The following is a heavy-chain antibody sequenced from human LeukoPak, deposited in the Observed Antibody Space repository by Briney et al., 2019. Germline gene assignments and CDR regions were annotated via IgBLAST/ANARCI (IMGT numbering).Heavy chain of an antibody. Sequence: GGSLRLSCAASGFTFSDYYMSWIRQAPGKGLEWVSYISSSSYTNYADSVKGRFTISRDNAKNSLYLQMSTLRAEDTAVYYCARVLGLRGNYFDYWGQGTLVTVSS. V-gene: IGHV3-11*06. CDR1: GFTFSDYY. CDR2: ISSSSYT. D-gene: IGHD5/OR15-5a*01. J-gene: IGHJ4*02. CDR3: ARVLGLRGNYFDY.